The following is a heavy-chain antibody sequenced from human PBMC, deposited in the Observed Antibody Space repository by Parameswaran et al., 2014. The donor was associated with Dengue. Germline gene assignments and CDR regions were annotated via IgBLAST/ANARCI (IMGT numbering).Heavy chain of an antibody. Sequence: SLRLSCAVSGASISSGLYSWSWIRQPPGKALEWVSGISWNSGSIGYADSVKGRFTISRDNAKNSLYLQMNSLRAEDTALYYCAKDLRVDTMVRGVYFQHWGQGTLVTVSS. CDR1: GASISSGLYS. J-gene: IGHJ1*01. V-gene: IGHV3-9*01. CDR3: AKDLRVDTMVRGVYFQH. CDR2: ISWNSGSI. D-gene: IGHD3-10*01.